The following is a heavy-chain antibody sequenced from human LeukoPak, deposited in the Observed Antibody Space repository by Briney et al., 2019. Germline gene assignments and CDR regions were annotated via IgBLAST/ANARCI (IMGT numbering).Heavy chain of an antibody. CDR1: GYTFTGYY. J-gene: IGHJ4*02. CDR3: ARDSRVTNGDY. Sequence: ASVKVSCKASGYTFTGYYMHWVRQAPGQGLELVGLVNPKNRNTKYAQKFQGRVTMTRDTSVSTVYMELSRLRSDDTAVYYCARDSRVTNGDYWGQGTLVTVSS. V-gene: IGHV1-2*02. CDR2: VNPKNRNT. D-gene: IGHD3-10*01.